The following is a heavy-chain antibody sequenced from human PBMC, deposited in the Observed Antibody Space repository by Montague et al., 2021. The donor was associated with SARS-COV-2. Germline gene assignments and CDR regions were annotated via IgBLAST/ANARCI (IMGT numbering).Heavy chain of an antibody. CDR1: GGSIGSYY. V-gene: IGHV4-59*01. Sequence: SETLSLTCSVSGGSIGSYYWSWLRQPPGKGLEWIGYIHYSGSNTNSPSFKSRVTISIDTPKNQSSLKLSSVTAADTAVYYCARSLVPSGTYCLPYWGQGTLVTVSS. CDR3: ARSLVPSGTYCLPY. CDR2: IHYSGSN. J-gene: IGHJ4*02. D-gene: IGHD3-10*01.